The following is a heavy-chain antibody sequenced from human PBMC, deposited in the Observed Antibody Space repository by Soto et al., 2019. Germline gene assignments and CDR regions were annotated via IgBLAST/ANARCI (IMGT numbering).Heavy chain of an antibody. D-gene: IGHD6-6*01. CDR1: GGTFSSYA. Sequence: QVQLVQSGAEVKKPRSSVKVSCKASGGTFSSYAISWVRQAPGQGLEWMGGIIPIFGTANYAQKFQGRVTITADKANSTADMELSRLRSVYTAVYYCARANSSSIAARPSYYYYGMDVWGQGTTVTVS. CDR2: IIPIFGTA. J-gene: IGHJ6*02. CDR3: ARANSSSIAARPSYYYYGMDV. V-gene: IGHV1-69*06.